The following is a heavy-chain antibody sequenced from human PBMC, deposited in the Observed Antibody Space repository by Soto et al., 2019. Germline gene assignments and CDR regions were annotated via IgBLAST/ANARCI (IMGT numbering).Heavy chain of an antibody. CDR2: IIPIFGTA. CDR3: DVGSSGYHSDY. CDR1: GGTFSSYA. J-gene: IGHJ4*02. D-gene: IGHD5-12*01. Sequence: GASVKVSCKASGGTFSSYAISWVRQAPGQGLEWMGGIIPIFGTANYAQRFQGRVTITADESTSTAYMELSSLRSEDTAVYYCDVGSSGYHSDYWGQGTLVTVSS. V-gene: IGHV1-69*13.